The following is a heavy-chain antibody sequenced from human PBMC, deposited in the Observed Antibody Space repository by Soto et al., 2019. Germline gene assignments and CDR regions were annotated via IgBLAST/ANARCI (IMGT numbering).Heavy chain of an antibody. J-gene: IGHJ6*02. CDR1: GGSISSYY. V-gene: IGHV4-59*01. D-gene: IGHD6-13*01. CDR3: ARHSSSWVGYYYYYGMDV. CDR2: IYYSGST. Sequence: SETLSLTCTVSGGSISSYYWSWIRQPPGKGLEWIGYIYYSGSTNYNPSLKSRVTISVDTSKSQFSLKLSSVTAADTAVYYCARHSSSWVGYYYYYGMDVWGQGTTVTVSS.